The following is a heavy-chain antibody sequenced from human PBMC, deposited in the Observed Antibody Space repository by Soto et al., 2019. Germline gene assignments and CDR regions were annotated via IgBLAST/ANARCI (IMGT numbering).Heavy chain of an antibody. CDR1: GLTLSHYW. CDR3: ASLSAPDDF. D-gene: IGHD2-2*01. J-gene: IGHJ4*02. V-gene: IGHV3-74*01. Sequence: EVLLVESGGGLVQPGGSMRLACAASGLTLSHYWMHWVRQVPGKGLVWVAEISNDERNIRTSYADSVKGRFTVSRDDAKNTLYLQMNSLRGDDMAVYYCASLSAPDDFWGQGAQVTVSS. CDR2: ISNDERNI.